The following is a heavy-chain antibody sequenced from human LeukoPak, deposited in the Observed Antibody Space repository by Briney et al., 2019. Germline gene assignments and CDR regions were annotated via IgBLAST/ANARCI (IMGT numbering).Heavy chain of an antibody. J-gene: IGHJ4*02. CDR1: GGSINGYY. CDR2: VYYSPST. V-gene: IGHV4-59*01. D-gene: IGHD4-17*01. CDR3: ARGIMTTVPTFDS. Sequence: ETLSLTCTVSGGSINGYYWTWIRQPPGKGLEWIGFVYYSPSTNYNPSLKSRVTISVDTSKKQFSLRLSSVTTAETAVYYCARGIMTTVPTFDSWGQGTLVTVSS.